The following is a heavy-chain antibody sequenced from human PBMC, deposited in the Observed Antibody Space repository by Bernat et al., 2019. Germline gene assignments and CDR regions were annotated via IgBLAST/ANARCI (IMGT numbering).Heavy chain of an antibody. V-gene: IGHV1-69*08. CDR3: ARDFDPGFGELLIAFDI. CDR1: GGTFSSYT. D-gene: IGHD3-10*01. J-gene: IGHJ3*02. CDR2: IIPILGIA. Sequence: QVQLVQSGAEVKKPGSSVKVSCKASGGTFSSYTISWVRQAPGQGLEWMGRIIPILGIANYAQKFQGRVTITADKSASTAYMELSSLRSEDTAVYYCARDFDPGFGELLIAFDIWGQGTMVTVSS.